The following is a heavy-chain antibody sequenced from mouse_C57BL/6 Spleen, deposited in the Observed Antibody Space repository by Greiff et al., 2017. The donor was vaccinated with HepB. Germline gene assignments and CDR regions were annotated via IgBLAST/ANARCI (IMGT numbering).Heavy chain of an antibody. CDR1: GYSITSGYY. V-gene: IGHV3-6*01. CDR3: ASSDGYSYAMDY. CDR2: ISYDGSN. Sequence: EVQLQESGPGLVKPSQSLSLTCSVTGYSITSGYYWNWIRQFPGNKLEWMGYISYDGSNNYNPSLKNRISITRDTSKNQFFLKLNSVTTEDTATYYCASSDGYSYAMDYWGQGTSVTVSS. J-gene: IGHJ4*01. D-gene: IGHD2-3*01.